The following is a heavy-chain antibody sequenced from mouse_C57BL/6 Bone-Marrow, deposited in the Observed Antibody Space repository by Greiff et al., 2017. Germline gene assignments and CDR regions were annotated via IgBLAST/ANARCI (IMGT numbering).Heavy chain of an antibody. V-gene: IGHV1-64*01. CDR3: ARGIFPLFAY. CDR1: GYTFTSYW. J-gene: IGHJ3*01. CDR2: IHPNSGST. Sequence: QVQLQPGAELVKPGASVKLSCKASGYTFTSYWMHWVKQRPGQGLEWIGMIHPNSGSTNYNEKFKSKATLTVDKSSSTAYMQLSSLTSEDSAVYYCARGIFPLFAYWGQGTLVTVSA.